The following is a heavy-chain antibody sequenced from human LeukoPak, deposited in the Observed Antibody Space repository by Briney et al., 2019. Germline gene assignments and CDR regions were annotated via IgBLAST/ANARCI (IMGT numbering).Heavy chain of an antibody. J-gene: IGHJ4*02. CDR2: ISTIGST. D-gene: IGHD1-1*01. Sequence: SETLSLTCTVSSGSISSSNYYWSWIRQPAGKGLEWIGRISTIGSTNYNPSLNSRVTISIDTSKNQFSLKLSSVTAADTAVYYCARDRGTWNDDGFDYWGQGTLVTVSS. V-gene: IGHV4-61*02. CDR3: ARDRGTWNDDGFDY. CDR1: SGSISSSNYY.